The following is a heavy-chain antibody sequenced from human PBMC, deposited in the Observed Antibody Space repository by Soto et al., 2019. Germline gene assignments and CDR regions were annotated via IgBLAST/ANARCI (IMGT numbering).Heavy chain of an antibody. J-gene: IGHJ3*02. D-gene: IGHD3-22*01. V-gene: IGHV4-4*02. Sequence: QVQLQESGPGLVKPSGTLSLTCAVSGGSISSSNWWSWVRQPPGKGLEWIGEIYHSGSTNYNPSLKSRVTTSVYKSKNQFSLKMSSVTAADPAVYYCARALYDSRPSDICGEGRMVKVSS. CDR2: IYHSGST. CDR1: GGSISSSNW. CDR3: ARALYDSRPSDI.